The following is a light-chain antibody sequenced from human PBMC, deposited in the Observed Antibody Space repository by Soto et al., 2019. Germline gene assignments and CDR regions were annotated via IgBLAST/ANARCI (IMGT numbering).Light chain of an antibody. CDR2: GAS. CDR3: QQYGTSPPT. Sequence: EIVLTQSPGTLPLSPGERATLSCRASQSVSRNSLAWYQQQPGQAPRLLIYGASSRATDIPDRFSGSGSGTDFTLIVSRLEPEDFALYFCQQYGTSPPTFGPGTKVDIK. J-gene: IGKJ3*01. CDR1: QSVSRNS. V-gene: IGKV3-20*01.